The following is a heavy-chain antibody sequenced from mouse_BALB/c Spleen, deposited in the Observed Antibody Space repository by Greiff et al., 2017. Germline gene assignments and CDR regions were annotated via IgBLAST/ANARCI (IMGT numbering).Heavy chain of an antibody. V-gene: IGHV5-17*02. CDR2: ISSGSSTI. Sequence: EVKLVESGGGLVQPGGSRKLSCAASGFTFSSFGMHWVRQAPEKGLEWVAYISSGSSTIYYADTVKGRFTISRDNPKNTLFLQMTSLRSEDTAMYYCARTMITTGAWFAYWGQGTLDTVSA. CDR3: ARTMITTGAWFAY. J-gene: IGHJ3*01. D-gene: IGHD2-4*01. CDR1: GFTFSSFG.